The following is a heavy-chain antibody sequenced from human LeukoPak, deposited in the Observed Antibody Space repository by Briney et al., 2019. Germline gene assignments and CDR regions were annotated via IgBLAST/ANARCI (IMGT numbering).Heavy chain of an antibody. CDR1: GFTFDDYA. D-gene: IGHD3-16*01. J-gene: IGHJ4*02. CDR2: ISWNSGSI. V-gene: IGHV3-9*01. Sequence: GGSLRLSCAASGFTFDDYAMHWVRQAPGKGLEWVSGISWNSGSIAYADSVKGRFTISRDNPKNSLYLQMNSLRAENTALYYCANDIGRLTPWYYFDYWGQGTLVTVSS. CDR3: ANDIGRLTPWYYFDY.